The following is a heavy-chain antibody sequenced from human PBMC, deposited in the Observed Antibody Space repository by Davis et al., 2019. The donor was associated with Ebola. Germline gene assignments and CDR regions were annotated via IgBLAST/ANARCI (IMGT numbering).Heavy chain of an antibody. V-gene: IGHV4-59*08. D-gene: IGHD4-23*01. J-gene: IGHJ4*02. CDR2: IYYTGTT. Sequence: SETLSLTCTVSGASIRRHYWSWIRQPPGKGLEWIGYIYYTGTTNFNPFLKSRVTLSVHTSENKFSLKLSSVTAADTAVYYCARQESQLHRYYFNSWGQGTLVTVSS. CDR1: GASIRRHY. CDR3: ARQESQLHRYYFNS.